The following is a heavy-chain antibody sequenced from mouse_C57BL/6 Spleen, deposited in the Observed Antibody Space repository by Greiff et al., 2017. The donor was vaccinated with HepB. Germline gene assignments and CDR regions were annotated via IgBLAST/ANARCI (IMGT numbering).Heavy chain of an antibody. Sequence: VQLQQPGAELVKPGASVKLSCKASGYTFTSYWMQWVKQRPGQGLEWIGEIDPSDSYTNYNQKFKGKATLTVDTSSSTAYMQLSSLTSEDSAVYYCARYDDGYYFFAYWGQGTLVTVSA. CDR2: IDPSDSYT. V-gene: IGHV1-50*01. D-gene: IGHD2-3*01. J-gene: IGHJ3*01. CDR3: ARYDDGYYFFAY. CDR1: GYTFTSYW.